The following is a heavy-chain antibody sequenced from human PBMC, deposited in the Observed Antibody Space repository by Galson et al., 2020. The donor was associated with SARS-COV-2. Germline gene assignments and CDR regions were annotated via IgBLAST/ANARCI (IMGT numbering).Heavy chain of an antibody. D-gene: IGHD6-13*01. CDR2: ISGSGGST. CDR3: AKDAITHSSSWYFSDDYYYYYVMDV. Sequence: GGSLRLSCAASGFTFSSYAMSWVRQAPGKGLEWVSAISGSGGSTYYADSVKGRFTISRDNSKNTLYLQMNSLRAEDTAVYYCAKDAITHSSSWYFSDDYYYYYVMDVWGQGTTVTVSS. J-gene: IGHJ6*02. V-gene: IGHV3-23*01. CDR1: GFTFSSYA.